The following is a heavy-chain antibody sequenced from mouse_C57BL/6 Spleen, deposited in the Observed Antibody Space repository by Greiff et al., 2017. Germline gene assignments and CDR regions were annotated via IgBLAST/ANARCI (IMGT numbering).Heavy chain of an antibody. CDR2: IDPSDSYT. Sequence: QVQLQQPGAELVMPGASVKLSCKASGYTFTSYWMHWVKQRPGQGLEWIGEIDPSDSYTNYNQKFKGKSTLTVDKSSSTAYMQLSSLTSEDSAVYYCARRGYYYGSSCFAYWGQGTLVTVSA. CDR3: ARRGYYYGSSCFAY. V-gene: IGHV1-69*01. CDR1: GYTFTSYW. J-gene: IGHJ3*01. D-gene: IGHD1-1*01.